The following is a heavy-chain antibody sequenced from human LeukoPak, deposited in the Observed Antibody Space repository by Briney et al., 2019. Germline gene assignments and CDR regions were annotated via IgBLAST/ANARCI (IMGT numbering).Heavy chain of an antibody. CDR3: ARGMSPLPSLYDSSGYPPDS. CDR1: GGSISSSSYY. V-gene: IGHV4-39*07. CDR2: IYYSGST. D-gene: IGHD3-22*01. Sequence: SETLSLTCTVSGGSISSSSYYWGWIRQPPGKGLEWIGSIYYSGSTYYNPSLKSRGTISVDTSDNEVSLKLDSVTAADTAMYCCARGMSPLPSLYDSSGYPPDSWGQGTLVTGSS. J-gene: IGHJ4*02.